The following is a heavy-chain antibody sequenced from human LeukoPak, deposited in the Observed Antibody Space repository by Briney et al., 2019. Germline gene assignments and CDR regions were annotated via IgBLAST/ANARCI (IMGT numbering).Heavy chain of an antibody. CDR2: ISGSGGST. CDR1: GFTFSSYA. V-gene: IGHV3-23*01. Sequence: GGSLRLSCAASGFTFSSYAMSWVRQAPGKGLEWVSAISGSGGSTYYADSVKGRFTISRDNSKNTLYLQMNSLRAEDTAVYYCAKAGYSSGWYDYYYYYMDVWGKGTTVTVSS. CDR3: AKAGYSSGWYDYYYYYMDV. D-gene: IGHD6-19*01. J-gene: IGHJ6*03.